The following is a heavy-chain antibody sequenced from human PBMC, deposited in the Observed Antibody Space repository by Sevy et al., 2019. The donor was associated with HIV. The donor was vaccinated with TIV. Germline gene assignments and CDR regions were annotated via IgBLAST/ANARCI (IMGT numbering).Heavy chain of an antibody. V-gene: IGHV3-23*01. J-gene: IGHJ4*02. CDR3: AKEGQGEYYDSSGSFDY. Sequence: GGSLRLSCAASGFTFSSYAMSWVRQAPGKGLEWVSAISGSGRITYYAYSVKGRFTISRDNSKNTLYLQMNSLRAEDPAVYYCAKEGQGEYYDSSGSFDYWGQGTLVTVSS. CDR2: ISGSGRIT. D-gene: IGHD3-22*01. CDR1: GFTFSSYA.